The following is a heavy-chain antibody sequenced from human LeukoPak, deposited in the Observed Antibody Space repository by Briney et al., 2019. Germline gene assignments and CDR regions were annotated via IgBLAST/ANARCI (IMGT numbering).Heavy chain of an antibody. CDR2: ISGSSGII. V-gene: IGHV3-48*01. J-gene: IGHJ6*02. Sequence: GGSLRLSCAASGFTFNTYTMNWVRQAPGKGLEWVSYISGSSGIIDYADSVRGRFTISRDNSKNTLYLQMNSLRAEDTAVYYCARGVYYYYYGMHVWGQGTTVTVSS. CDR3: ARGVYYYYYGMHV. CDR1: GFTFNTYT.